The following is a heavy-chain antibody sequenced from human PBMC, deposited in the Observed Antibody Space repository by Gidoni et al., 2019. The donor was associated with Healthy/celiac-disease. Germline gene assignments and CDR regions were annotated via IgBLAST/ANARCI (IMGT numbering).Heavy chain of an antibody. V-gene: IGHV3-48*03. CDR1: GFTFSSYD. Sequence: EVQLVESGGGLVQPGGSLRLSCAASGFTFSSYDRNWGRQAPGKGLEGVSYISSSGSTIYYEDSGKGRFTISRDNAKNSLYLQMNSLRAEDTAVYYCARDESYRYFDWLSHYGMDVWGQGTTVTVSS. CDR3: ARDESYRYFDWLSHYGMDV. CDR2: ISSSGSTI. D-gene: IGHD3-9*01. J-gene: IGHJ6*02.